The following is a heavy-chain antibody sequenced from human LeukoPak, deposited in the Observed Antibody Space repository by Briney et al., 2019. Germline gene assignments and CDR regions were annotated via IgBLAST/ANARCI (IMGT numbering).Heavy chain of an antibody. CDR3: ATPHPLGYCSSTSCPYDAFDI. CDR2: INPNSGGT. V-gene: IGHV1-2*02. J-gene: IGHJ3*02. Sequence: ASVKVSCKASGYTFTGYYMHWVRQAPGQGLEWMGWINPNSGGTNYAQKFQGRVTMTEDTSTDTAYMELSSLRSEDTAVYYCATPHPLGYCSSTSCPYDAFDIWGQGTMVTVSS. D-gene: IGHD2-2*01. CDR1: GYTFTGYY.